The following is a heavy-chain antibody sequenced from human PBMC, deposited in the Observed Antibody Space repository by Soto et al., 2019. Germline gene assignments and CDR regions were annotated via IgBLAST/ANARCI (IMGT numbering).Heavy chain of an antibody. CDR1: GFTFSDYY. V-gene: IGHV3-11*01. CDR3: ARSGDIVVVVAVDAFDF. CDR2: ISSSGSTI. D-gene: IGHD2-15*01. J-gene: IGHJ3*01. Sequence: XGSLRLSCAASGFTFSDYYMSWIRQAPGKGLEWVSYISSSGSTIYYADSVKGRFTMSRDNAKNSLYLQMNSLRAEDTAVYYCARSGDIVVVVAVDAFDFWGQGTMVTVSS.